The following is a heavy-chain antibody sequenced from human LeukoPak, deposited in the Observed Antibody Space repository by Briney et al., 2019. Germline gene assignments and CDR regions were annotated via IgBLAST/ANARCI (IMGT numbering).Heavy chain of an antibody. Sequence: GGSLRLSCAASGFTFSSYVMSWVRQAPGKGLEWVSSISGSGDNTYYADSMKDRFSISRDNSKTTVSLQMNSLRAEDTAVYYCAKGRGTAVTSAANYWGQGTLVTVSS. CDR1: GFTFSSYV. J-gene: IGHJ4*02. CDR2: ISGSGDNT. CDR3: AKGRGTAVTSAANY. D-gene: IGHD4-17*01. V-gene: IGHV3-23*01.